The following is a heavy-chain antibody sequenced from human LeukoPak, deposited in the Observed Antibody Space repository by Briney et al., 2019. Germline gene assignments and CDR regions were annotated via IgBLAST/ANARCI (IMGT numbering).Heavy chain of an antibody. D-gene: IGHD3-22*01. Sequence: PGGSLRLSCAASGFTFDDYAMHWVRHAPGKGLEWVSGISWNSGSIGYADSVKGRFTISRDNAKNSLYLQMNSLRAEDTALYYCAKDVSSGYYYADYWGQGTLVTVSS. J-gene: IGHJ4*02. CDR3: AKDVSSGYYYADY. V-gene: IGHV3-9*01. CDR1: GFTFDDYA. CDR2: ISWNSGSI.